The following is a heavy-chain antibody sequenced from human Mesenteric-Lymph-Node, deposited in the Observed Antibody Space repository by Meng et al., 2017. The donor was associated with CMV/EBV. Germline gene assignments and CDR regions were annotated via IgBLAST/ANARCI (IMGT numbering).Heavy chain of an antibody. Sequence: TCTVSGASIGTNYWSWLRQPPGKGLEWIGYFFYRGSTKNNPSLKSRVTISVDTSKNQFSLILTSVTAADTAVYYCARMPGASVGFDYWGQGMLVTVSS. V-gene: IGHV4-59*01. J-gene: IGHJ4*02. D-gene: IGHD5/OR15-5a*01. CDR1: GASIGTNY. CDR2: FFYRGST. CDR3: ARMPGASVGFDY.